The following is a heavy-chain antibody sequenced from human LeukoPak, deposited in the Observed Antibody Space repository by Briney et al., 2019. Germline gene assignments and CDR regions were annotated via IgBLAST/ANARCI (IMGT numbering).Heavy chain of an antibody. Sequence: GGSLRLSCAASGFTFSSYAMHWVRQAPGKGLEWVAVISYDGSNKYYADSVKGRFTISRDNSKNTLYLQMNSLRAEDTAVYYCARTMHYYDRDLDYWGQGTLVTVSS. CDR2: ISYDGSNK. D-gene: IGHD3-10*02. CDR1: GFTFSSYA. V-gene: IGHV3-30-3*01. J-gene: IGHJ4*02. CDR3: ARTMHYYDRDLDY.